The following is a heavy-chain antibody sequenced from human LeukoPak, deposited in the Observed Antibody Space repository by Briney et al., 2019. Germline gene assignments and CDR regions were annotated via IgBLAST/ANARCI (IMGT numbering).Heavy chain of an antibody. CDR2: TYHGGTT. Sequence: SENLSFNGTVSGYSISSGYLWGWIRQPPRKGLEWIGSTYHGGTTDSNPSLKSRVIISAYTSKNQFSLKLSSVTAADTAVYYCARGSGDWTYYFDYWGQGTLVTVSS. D-gene: IGHD2-21*02. CDR3: ARGSGDWTYYFDY. J-gene: IGHJ4*02. CDR1: GYSISSGYL. V-gene: IGHV4-38-2*02.